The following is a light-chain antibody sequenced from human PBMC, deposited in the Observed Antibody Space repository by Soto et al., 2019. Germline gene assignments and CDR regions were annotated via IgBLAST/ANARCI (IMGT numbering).Light chain of an antibody. CDR1: QSIGGL. V-gene: IGKV1-39*01. Sequence: DIQLSQSPYSLSVSVGARVTLTCRASQSIGGLLNWYHQKLGKAPKLLIYAASSLQSGVPSRFSGSGSGTDFTLTISSLQPEDFATYYCQQSYSTPLTFGGGTKVDIK. J-gene: IGKJ4*01. CDR3: QQSYSTPLT. CDR2: AAS.